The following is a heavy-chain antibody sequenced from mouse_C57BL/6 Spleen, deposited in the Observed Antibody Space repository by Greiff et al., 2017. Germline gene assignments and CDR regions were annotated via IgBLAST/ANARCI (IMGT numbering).Heavy chain of an antibody. V-gene: IGHV1-52*01. Sequence: VQLQQPGAELVRPGSSVKLSCKASGYTFTSYWMHWVKQRPIQGLEWIGNIDPSDSETHYNQKFKDKATLTVDKSSSAAYKQLSSLTSEDSAVYYCAREGGSVVATDYAMYYWGQGTSVTVSS. D-gene: IGHD1-1*01. CDR1: GYTFTSYW. CDR2: IDPSDSET. CDR3: AREGGSVVATDYAMYY. J-gene: IGHJ4*01.